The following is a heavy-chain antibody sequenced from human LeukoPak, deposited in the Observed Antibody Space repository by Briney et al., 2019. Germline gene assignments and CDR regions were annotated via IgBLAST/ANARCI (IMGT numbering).Heavy chain of an antibody. CDR3: ARGYSYGALDY. CDR1: GFTFSSYG. V-gene: IGHV3-30*03. J-gene: IGHJ4*02. D-gene: IGHD5-18*01. Sequence: GGSLRLSCAASGFTFSSYGMHWVRQAPGKGLEWVAVISYDGSNKYYADSVKGRFTISRDNSKNTLYLQMNGLRAEDTAVYYCARGYSYGALDYWGQGTLVTVSS. CDR2: ISYDGSNK.